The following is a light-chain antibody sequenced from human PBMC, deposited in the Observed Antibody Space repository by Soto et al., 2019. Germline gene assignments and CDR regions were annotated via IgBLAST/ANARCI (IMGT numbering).Light chain of an antibody. J-gene: IGKJ2*01. CDR2: KMS. CDR1: RNINKW. Sequence: DIQMTQSPSTLSASVGDRVTITCRASRNINKWLAWYQQKPGKAPNLLIYKMSSLESGVPSRFSGGGSGTEYTLTISSLQPDDFATYYCQQYNTSYTFGQGTMLELK. CDR3: QQYNTSYT. V-gene: IGKV1-5*03.